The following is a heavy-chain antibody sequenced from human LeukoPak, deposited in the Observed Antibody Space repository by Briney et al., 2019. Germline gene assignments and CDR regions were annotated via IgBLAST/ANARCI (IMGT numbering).Heavy chain of an antibody. D-gene: IGHD2-15*01. J-gene: IGHJ4*02. CDR3: ARKYCSGGDCYSNY. CDR1: GGSISSSGYY. CDR2: IYYGGST. V-gene: IGHV4-39*01. Sequence: PSETLSLTCTVSGGSISSSGYYWGWIRQPPGKGLEWIESIYYGGSTYYNPSLKSRVTISVDTSKNQFSLKPSSVTAADTAMYYCARKYCSGGDCYSNYWGQGTLVTVSS.